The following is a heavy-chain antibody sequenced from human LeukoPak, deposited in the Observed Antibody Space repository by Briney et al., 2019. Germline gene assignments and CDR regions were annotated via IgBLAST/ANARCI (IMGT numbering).Heavy chain of an antibody. V-gene: IGHV4-39*03. D-gene: IGHD3-3*01. CDR1: GGSISSSSYY. J-gene: IGHJ6*03. CDR2: IYYSGST. CDR3: XRAAPLYYDFWSGYYRTRDYYYYMDV. Sequence: SETLSLTCTVSGGSISSSSYYWGWIRQPPGKGLEWIGSIYYSGSTYYNPSLKSRVTISVDTSKNQFSLKLSSVTAADTASHSXXRAAPLYYDFWSGYYRTRDYYYYMDVWGKGTTVTVSS.